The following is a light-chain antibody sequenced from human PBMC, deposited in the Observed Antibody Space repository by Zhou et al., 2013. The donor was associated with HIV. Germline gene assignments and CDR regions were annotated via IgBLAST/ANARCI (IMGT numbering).Light chain of an antibody. Sequence: EIVITQSPATLSLSPGEIVSLSCRASQSVSSGYFAWYQQKPGQAPRLLIYGASNRATGIPDRFSGSGSGTDFTLSISRLEPEDFAVYYCQHRDNWPAFGPGTKVDI. V-gene: IGKV3D-20*02. CDR1: QSVSSGY. CDR2: GAS. J-gene: IGKJ3*01. CDR3: QHRDNWPA.